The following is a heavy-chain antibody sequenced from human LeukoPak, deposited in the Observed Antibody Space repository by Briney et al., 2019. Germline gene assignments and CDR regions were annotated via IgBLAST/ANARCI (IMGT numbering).Heavy chain of an antibody. CDR2: INNDGTAT. CDR3: ATVSEY. J-gene: IGHJ4*02. V-gene: IGHV3-74*01. CDR1: GFTFNYFW. Sequence: GGSLRLSCAASGFTFNYFWMHGVRQVPGKGLVWVSGINNDGTATYYADSVKGRFTISRDNAKNTVYLQMNGLRAEDTTVYYCATVSEYWGQGTLVTVSS.